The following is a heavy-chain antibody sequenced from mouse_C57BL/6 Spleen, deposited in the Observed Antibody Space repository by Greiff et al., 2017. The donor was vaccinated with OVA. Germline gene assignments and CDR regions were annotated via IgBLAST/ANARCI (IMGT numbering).Heavy chain of an antibody. CDR3: ARPLTGKGYFDY. V-gene: IGHV5-6*01. J-gene: IGHJ2*01. CDR2: ISRGGSYT. D-gene: IGHD4-1*01. Sequence: EVHLVESGGDLVKPGGSLKLSCAASGFTFSSYGMSWVRQTPVKRLEWVATISRGGSYTYYPDSVKGRFTITRDKSTHTLYLQMSSLKSEDTAMYYCARPLTGKGYFDYWGQGTTLTVSS. CDR1: GFTFSSYG.